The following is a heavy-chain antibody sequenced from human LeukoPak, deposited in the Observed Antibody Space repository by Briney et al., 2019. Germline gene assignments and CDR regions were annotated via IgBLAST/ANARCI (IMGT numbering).Heavy chain of an antibody. CDR2: ISYDGSNK. J-gene: IGHJ3*02. CDR1: GSTFSSYG. CDR3: ARVKDAFDI. V-gene: IGHV3-30*03. Sequence: GGSLRLSCAASGSTFSSYGMHWVRQAPGKGLEWVAVISYDGSNKYYADSVKGRFTISRDNSKNTLYLQMNSLRAEDTAVYYCARVKDAFDIWGQGTMVTVSS.